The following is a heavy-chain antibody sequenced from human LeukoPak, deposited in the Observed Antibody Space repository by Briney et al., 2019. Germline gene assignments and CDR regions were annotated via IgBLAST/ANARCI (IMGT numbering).Heavy chain of an antibody. J-gene: IGHJ4*02. Sequence: SGPTLVKPTQTLTLTCTFSGFSLSTSGVGVGWIRQPPGKALEWLAPNYWNDDKRYSPSLKSRLTITKDTSKNQVVLTMTNMDPVDTATYYCAHRRGQLLPTVTDCDYGAQGTVVTVSS. D-gene: IGHD2-2*01. CDR2: NYWNDDK. V-gene: IGHV2-5*01. CDR3: AHRRGQLLPTVTDCDY. CDR1: GFSLSTSGVG.